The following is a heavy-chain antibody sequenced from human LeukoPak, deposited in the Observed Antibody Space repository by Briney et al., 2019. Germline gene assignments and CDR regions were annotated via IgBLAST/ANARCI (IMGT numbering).Heavy chain of an antibody. CDR2: ITGSVSST. J-gene: IGHJ6*04. D-gene: IGHD3-3*01. CDR1: GFTFSSYA. CDR3: AKEGLYDFWSGYPGFYGMDV. Sequence: PGGSLRLSCAASGFTFSSYAMSWVRQAPGKGLEWVSVITGSVSSTYYADSLKGRFTISRDNSKNTLYLQMNSLRVEDTAVYYCAKEGLYDFWSGYPGFYGMDVWGTGTTVTVSS. V-gene: IGHV3-23*01.